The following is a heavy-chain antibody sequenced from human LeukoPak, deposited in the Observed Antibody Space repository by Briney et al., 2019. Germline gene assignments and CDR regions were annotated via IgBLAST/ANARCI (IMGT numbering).Heavy chain of an antibody. CDR2: IYYSGST. Sequence: SETLSLTCTVSGGSISSSSYFWGWIRQPPGKGLEWIGSIYYSGSTYYNPSLKSRVTISVDTSKNQFSLKLSSVTAADTAVYYCARERQLRDAFDIWGQGTMVTVSS. V-gene: IGHV4-39*07. J-gene: IGHJ3*02. CDR1: GGSISSSSYF. D-gene: IGHD1-26*01. CDR3: ARERQLRDAFDI.